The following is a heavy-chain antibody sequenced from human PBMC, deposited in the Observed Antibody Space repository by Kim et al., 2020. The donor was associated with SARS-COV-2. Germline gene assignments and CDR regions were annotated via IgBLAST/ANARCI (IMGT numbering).Heavy chain of an antibody. CDR2: ISWDGGST. Sequence: GGSLRLSCAASGFTFDDYAMHWVRQAPGKGLEWVSLISWDGGSTYYADSVKGRFTISRDNSKKSLYLQMNSLRAEDTALYYCAKDSSGSYWGYFDYWGQGTLVTVSS. CDR3: AKDSSGSYWGYFDY. D-gene: IGHD1-26*01. V-gene: IGHV3-43D*03. J-gene: IGHJ4*02. CDR1: GFTFDDYA.